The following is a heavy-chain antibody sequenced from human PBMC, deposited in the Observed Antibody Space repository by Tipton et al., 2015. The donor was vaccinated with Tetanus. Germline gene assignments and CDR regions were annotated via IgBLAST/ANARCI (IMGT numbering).Heavy chain of an antibody. Sequence: TLSLTCSVSGDSISSFYWTWIRQPAGKGLEWIGRIYTSGSTNYNPSLKSRVIMSVDTSRRQFSLKLNSVTAADTAVYYRARGWGSSWYYFDYWGQGILVTVSS. CDR1: GDSISSFY. CDR3: ARGWGSSWYYFDY. V-gene: IGHV4-4*07. J-gene: IGHJ4*02. CDR2: IYTSGST. D-gene: IGHD6-13*01.